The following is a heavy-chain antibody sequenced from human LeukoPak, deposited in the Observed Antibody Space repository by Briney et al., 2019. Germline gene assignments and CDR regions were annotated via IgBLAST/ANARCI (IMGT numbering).Heavy chain of an antibody. Sequence: SETLSLTCAVYGGSFSGYYWSWIRQPPGKGLEWIGEINHSGSTNYNPSLKSRVTISVDTSKNQFSLKLSSVTAADTAVYYCARVRLVGIYGSGSYRIFDYWGRGTLVTVSS. D-gene: IGHD3-10*01. CDR2: INHSGST. J-gene: IGHJ4*02. V-gene: IGHV4-34*01. CDR3: ARVRLVGIYGSGSYRIFDY. CDR1: GGSFSGYY.